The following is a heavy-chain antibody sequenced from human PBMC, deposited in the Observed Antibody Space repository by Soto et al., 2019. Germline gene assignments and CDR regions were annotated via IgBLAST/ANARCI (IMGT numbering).Heavy chain of an antibody. J-gene: IGHJ4*02. CDR3: TKGYYYDTCGYFDS. D-gene: IGHD3-22*01. CDR2: ISGSGGST. CDR1: GFTFSSYA. V-gene: IGHV3-23*01. Sequence: GGSLRLSCAASGFTFSSYAMNWVRQAPGKGLEWVSVISGSGGSTYYADSVKGRFTISRDNSKNTLYLQMNSLRAEDTAVYYCTKGYYYDTCGYFDSWGQGTLVTVSS.